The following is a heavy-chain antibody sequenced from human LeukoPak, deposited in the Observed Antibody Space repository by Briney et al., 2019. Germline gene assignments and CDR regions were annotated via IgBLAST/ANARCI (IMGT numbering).Heavy chain of an antibody. CDR2: ISSSSSTI. V-gene: IGHV3-48*02. CDR3: ARGVRYLDY. D-gene: IGHD3-10*01. CDR1: GFTFSSYE. J-gene: IGHJ4*02. Sequence: GGSLRLSCAASGFTFSSYEMNWVRQAPGKGLEWVSYISSSSSTIYYADSLKGRFTISRDNARKSLYLQMNSLRDEDTAVYYCARGVRYLDYWGQGTLVTVSS.